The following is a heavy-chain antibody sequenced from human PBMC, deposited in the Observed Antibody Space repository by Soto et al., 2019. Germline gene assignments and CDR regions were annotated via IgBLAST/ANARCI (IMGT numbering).Heavy chain of an antibody. V-gene: IGHV4-59*01. J-gene: IGHJ4*02. CDR2: IHYSGST. CDR1: GGSISSNY. D-gene: IGHD2-2*01. Sequence: SETLSLTCTVSGGSISSNYWSWIRQPPGKGLEWIGYIHYSGSTNYNPSLKSRVTISVDTSKNQFSLKLSSVAAADTAVYYCARGPVVPAAPDYFDYWGLGTLVTVSS. CDR3: ARGPVVPAAPDYFDY.